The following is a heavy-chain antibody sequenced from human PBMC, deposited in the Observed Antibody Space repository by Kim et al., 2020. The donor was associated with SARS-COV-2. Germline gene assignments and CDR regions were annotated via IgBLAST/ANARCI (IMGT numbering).Heavy chain of an antibody. Sequence: SETLSLTCAVYGGSFSGYYWSWIRQPPGKGLEWIGEINHSGSTNYNPSLKSRVTISVDTSKNQFSLKLSSVTAADTAVYYCARGQVGATSPYGYWGQGTLVTVSS. CDR3: ARGQVGATSPYGY. CDR2: INHSGST. J-gene: IGHJ4*02. V-gene: IGHV4-34*01. CDR1: GGSFSGYY. D-gene: IGHD1-26*01.